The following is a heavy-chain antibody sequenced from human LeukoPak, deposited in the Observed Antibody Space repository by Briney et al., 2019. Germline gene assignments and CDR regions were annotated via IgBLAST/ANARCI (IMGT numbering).Heavy chain of an antibody. CDR1: GFIFSNYE. Sequence: GGSLRLSCAASGFIFSNYEINWGRQAPGKGLEWVSYISSSGSTIYYVDSVKGRFTISRDNAKNSLYLQMNSLRAEDTAVYYCARDRGRLYCSSTSCPGWFDPWGQGTLVTVSS. CDR2: ISSSGSTI. CDR3: ARDRGRLYCSSTSCPGWFDP. J-gene: IGHJ5*02. D-gene: IGHD2-2*01. V-gene: IGHV3-48*03.